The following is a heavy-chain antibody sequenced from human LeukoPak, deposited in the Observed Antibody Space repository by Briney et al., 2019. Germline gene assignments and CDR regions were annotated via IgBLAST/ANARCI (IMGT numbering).Heavy chain of an antibody. V-gene: IGHV3-30*02. Sequence: PGGSLRLSCAASGFIFSTFVMHWVRQAPGKGLEWVAVIRPDGSHISYVDPVKGRFTISRDNSRSTLYLQMNSLRPEDTAIYYCAREGYYGSGSPPSLYFDYWGQGTLVTVSS. CDR3: AREGYYGSGSPPSLYFDY. CDR1: GFIFSTFV. D-gene: IGHD3-10*01. CDR2: IRPDGSHI. J-gene: IGHJ4*02.